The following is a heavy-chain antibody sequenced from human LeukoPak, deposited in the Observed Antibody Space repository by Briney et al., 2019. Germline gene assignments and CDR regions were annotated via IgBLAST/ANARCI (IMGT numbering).Heavy chain of an antibody. V-gene: IGHV4-39*01. D-gene: IGHD6-13*01. CDR1: GGSISSSDYY. CDR3: ASQPYTSSSFDP. J-gene: IGHJ5*02. CDR2: LYYSGST. Sequence: SSETLSLTCTVSGGSISSSDYYWGWIRQPPGKGLEWIGSLYYSGSTYYSPSLRSRVTISVDTSKNQFSLRLSSVTAADTAVYYCASQPYTSSSFDPWGQGTLVTVSS.